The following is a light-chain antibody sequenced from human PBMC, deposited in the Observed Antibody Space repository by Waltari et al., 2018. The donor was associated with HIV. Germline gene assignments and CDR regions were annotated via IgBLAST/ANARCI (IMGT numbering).Light chain of an antibody. CDR1: GSNVANNF. CDR3: GTWDTSLNAWV. J-gene: IGLJ3*02. CDR2: DNN. Sequence: QSVLTQPPSLSAPSGQKVTISCSGSGSNVANNFVSWYQTFPGAAPKLVIYDNNKRPSGNPDRFSGSKSDTSATLDITAVQAGDEADYYCGTWDTSLNAWVFGGGTRLTVL. V-gene: IGLV1-51*01.